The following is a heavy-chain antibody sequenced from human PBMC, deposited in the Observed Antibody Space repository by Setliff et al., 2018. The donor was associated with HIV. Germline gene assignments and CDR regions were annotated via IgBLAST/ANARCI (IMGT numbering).Heavy chain of an antibody. J-gene: IGHJ3*02. CDR1: GGSFSGYY. CDR2: INHSGST. CDR3: AKSYGSGWSADTFDI. Sequence: LSLTCAVYGGSFSGYYWSWIRQPPGKGLEWIGEINHSGSTNYNPSLKSRVTISVDTSKNQFSLKLSSVTAADTAMYYCAKSYGSGWSADTFDIWGQGTVVTVSS. V-gene: IGHV4-34*01. D-gene: IGHD6-19*01.